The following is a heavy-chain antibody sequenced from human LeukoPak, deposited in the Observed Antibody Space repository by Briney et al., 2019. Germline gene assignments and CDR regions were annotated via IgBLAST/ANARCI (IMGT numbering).Heavy chain of an antibody. Sequence: PGGSLRLSCAASGFTFSGYGMHWVRQAPGKGLEWVAVIWYDGSNKYYADSVKGRFTISRDNSKNTLYLQMNSLRAEDTAVYYCAREIGSSGWYGDAFDIWGQGTMVTVSS. D-gene: IGHD6-19*01. J-gene: IGHJ3*02. CDR3: AREIGSSGWYGDAFDI. V-gene: IGHV3-33*01. CDR2: IWYDGSNK. CDR1: GFTFSGYG.